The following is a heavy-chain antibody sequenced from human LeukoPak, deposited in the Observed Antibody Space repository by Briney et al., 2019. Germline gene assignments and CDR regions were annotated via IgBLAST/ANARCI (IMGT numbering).Heavy chain of an antibody. Sequence: GESLKISCKGSGYIFTSYWIAWGRQMPGKGLEWMGIISPGDCGTRYGPSFQGQVTISADKSISTAYLQWSSLKASDTAMYYCARHGGSTVTTLKYNWFDPWGQGTLVTVSS. V-gene: IGHV5-51*01. CDR2: ISPGDCGT. J-gene: IGHJ5*02. CDR1: GYIFTSYW. D-gene: IGHD4-17*01. CDR3: ARHGGSTVTTLKYNWFDP.